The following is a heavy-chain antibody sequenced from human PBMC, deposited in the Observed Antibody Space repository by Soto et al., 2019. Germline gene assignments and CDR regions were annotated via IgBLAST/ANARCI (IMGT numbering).Heavy chain of an antibody. CDR1: GFTFSHYG. J-gene: IGHJ4*02. V-gene: IGHV3-33*01. CDR3: ASNRGTEIDY. D-gene: IGHD2-15*01. Sequence: QVHLVESGGGVVQPGRSLRLSCAASGFTFSHYGMHWVLQAPGKGLELVAAIWYDGSNEYYADSVKGRFTISRDNSKNTLYLQMNSLRAEDTAVYYCASNRGTEIDYWGQGTLVTVSS. CDR2: IWYDGSNE.